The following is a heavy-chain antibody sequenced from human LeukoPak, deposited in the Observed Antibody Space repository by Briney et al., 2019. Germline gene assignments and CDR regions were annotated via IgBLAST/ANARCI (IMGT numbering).Heavy chain of an antibody. CDR1: GFTFDDYA. CDR2: ISWKSGSI. V-gene: IGHV3-9*01. J-gene: IGHJ4*02. D-gene: IGHD2-15*01. Sequence: GRSLRLSCAASGFTFDDYAMHWVRQAPGKGLEWVSGISWKSGSIGYADSVKGRFTISRDNAKNSLYLQMNSLRAEDTALYYCAKVHDCSGGSCYGANYFDYWGQGTLVTVSS. CDR3: AKVHDCSGGSCYGANYFDY.